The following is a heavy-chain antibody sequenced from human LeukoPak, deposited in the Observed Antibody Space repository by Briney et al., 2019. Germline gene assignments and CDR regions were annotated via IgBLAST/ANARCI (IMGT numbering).Heavy chain of an antibody. D-gene: IGHD2-15*01. CDR2: IWYDGSNE. Sequence: GRSLRLSCVASGFTFRSHGMHWVRQAPGKGLEWVAVIWYDGSNEYFADSVKGRFTTSRDNSKNILYLQMNSLRAEDTAVYYCARDIASTRMDVWGQGTTVSVSS. CDR1: GFTFRSHG. V-gene: IGHV3-33*01. CDR3: ARDIASTRMDV. J-gene: IGHJ6*02.